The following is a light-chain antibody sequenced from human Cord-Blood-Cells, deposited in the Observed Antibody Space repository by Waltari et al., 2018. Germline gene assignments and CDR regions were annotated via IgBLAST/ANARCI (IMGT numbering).Light chain of an antibody. Sequence: YELTQPPSVSVSPGQTARITCSGDALPKQYAYWYQQKPGQAPVLVIYKDSERPSGIPERYSGSSSGKTVALTISGVQAEDEADYYCQSADSSGTWVFGGGTKLTVL. CDR2: KDS. CDR3: QSADSSGTWV. CDR1: ALPKQY. V-gene: IGLV3-25*03. J-gene: IGLJ3*02.